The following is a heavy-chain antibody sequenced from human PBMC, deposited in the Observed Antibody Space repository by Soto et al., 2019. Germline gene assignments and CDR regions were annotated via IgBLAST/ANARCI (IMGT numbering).Heavy chain of an antibody. CDR1: GFIFEDYA. V-gene: IGHV3-9*01. D-gene: IGHD3-22*01. CDR2: ISWNSGTI. Sequence: PVGSLRLSCVASGFIFEDYAMNWVRQGPGKGLEWVSGISWNSGTIGYADAVKGRFTISRDNAKNSLHLQMNSLRAEDTALYYCAKDVGSYYYDTSAYHYDYWGRGTQVTVS. J-gene: IGHJ4*02. CDR3: AKDVGSYYYDTSAYHYDY.